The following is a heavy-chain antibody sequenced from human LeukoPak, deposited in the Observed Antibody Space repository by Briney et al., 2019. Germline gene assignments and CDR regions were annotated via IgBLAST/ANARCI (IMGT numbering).Heavy chain of an antibody. CDR2: INHSGST. CDR3: AREVAVGIGAYNY. D-gene: IGHD6-13*01. Sequence: PSETLSLTCAVYGGSFSGYYWSWIRQPPGKGLEWIGEINHSGSTNYNPSLKSRVTISVDTSKNQFSLKLSSVTAADTAVYYCAREVAVGIGAYNYWGQGTLVTVSS. V-gene: IGHV4-34*01. J-gene: IGHJ4*02. CDR1: GGSFSGYY.